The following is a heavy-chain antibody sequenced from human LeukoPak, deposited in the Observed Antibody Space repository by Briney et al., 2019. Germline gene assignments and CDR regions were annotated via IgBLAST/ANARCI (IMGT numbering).Heavy chain of an antibody. D-gene: IGHD6-19*01. J-gene: IGHJ5*02. V-gene: IGHV1-46*01. CDR1: GYTFTSYY. Sequence: ASVKVSCKASGYTFTSYYMHWVRQAPGQGLEWMGIINPSGGSTSYAQKFQGRVTMTRDTPTSTVYMELSSLRSEDTAVYYCAREVRNSRDTSGPLDPWGQGTLVIVSS. CDR3: AREVRNSRDTSGPLDP. CDR2: INPSGGST.